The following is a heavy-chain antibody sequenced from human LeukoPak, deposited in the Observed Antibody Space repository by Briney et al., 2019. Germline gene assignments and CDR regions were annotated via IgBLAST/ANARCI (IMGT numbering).Heavy chain of an antibody. CDR2: NSAYNGNT. CDR1: GYTCTSYG. V-gene: IGHV1-18*01. J-gene: IGHJ4*02. D-gene: IGHD6-13*01. CDR3: ARSWYPWLAYFDY. Sequence: ASVTVSFKASGYTCTSYGISWVRQAPGQGLEWMGWNSAYNGNTNYAQKLQGRVTMTTDTSTSTAYMELRSLRSDDTAVYYCARSWYPWLAYFDYWGQGTLVTVSS.